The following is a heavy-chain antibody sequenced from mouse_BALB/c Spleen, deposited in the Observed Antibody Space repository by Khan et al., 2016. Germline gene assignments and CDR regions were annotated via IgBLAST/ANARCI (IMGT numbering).Heavy chain of an antibody. D-gene: IGHD1-1*01. J-gene: IGHJ2*01. CDR1: GYTFTDYA. CDR3: KGGYYGTNFDC. CDR2: ISPGNDDT. V-gene: IGHV1S53*02. Sequence: QVQLQQSDAELVKPGASVKISCKASGYTFTDYAIHWVRQKPEQGLEWIGHISPGNDDTKYIEKFKGKATLTADKSSSTAYRYLDSLTSEDSAVYFCKGGYYGTNFDCWGQGTTLTVSS.